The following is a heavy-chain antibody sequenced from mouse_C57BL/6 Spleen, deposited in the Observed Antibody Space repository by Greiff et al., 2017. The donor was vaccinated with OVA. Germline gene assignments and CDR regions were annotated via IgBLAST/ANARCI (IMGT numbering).Heavy chain of an antibody. J-gene: IGHJ4*01. V-gene: IGHV5-6*01. CDR2: ISSGGSYT. CDR3: ARLPRGAMDY. D-gene: IGHD1-1*01. Sequence: EVQLVESGGDLVKPGGSLKLSCAASGFTFSSYGMSWVRQTPDKRLEWVATISSGGSYTYYPDSVKGRFTISRDNAKNTLYLQMSSLKSEDTAMYYCARLPRGAMDYWGQGTSVTVSS. CDR1: GFTFSSYG.